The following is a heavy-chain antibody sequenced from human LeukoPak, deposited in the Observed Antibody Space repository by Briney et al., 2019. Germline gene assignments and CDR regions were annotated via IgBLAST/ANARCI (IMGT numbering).Heavy chain of an antibody. J-gene: IGHJ6*02. CDR1: GGSFSGYY. CDR3: ARSRIAAAVRGYYYGMDV. D-gene: IGHD6-13*01. CDR2: INHSGST. V-gene: IGHV4-34*01. Sequence: SETLSLTCAVYGGSFSGYYWSWIRQPPGKGLEWIGEINHSGSTNYNPSLKSRVTISVDTSKNQFSLKLSSVTAADTAVYYCARSRIAAAVRGYYYGMDVWGQGTTVTVSS.